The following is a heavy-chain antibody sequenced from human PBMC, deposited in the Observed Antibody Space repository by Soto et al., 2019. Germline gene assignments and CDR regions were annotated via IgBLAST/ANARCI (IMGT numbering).Heavy chain of an antibody. CDR1: GGSFSGYY. CDR2: INHSGST. CDR3: ARGDYDILTGLNVYYYGMDV. D-gene: IGHD3-9*01. J-gene: IGHJ6*02. V-gene: IGHV4-34*01. Sequence: SETLSLTCAVYGGSFSGYYWIWIRQPPGKGLEWIGEINHSGSTNYNPSLKSRVTISVDTSKNQFSLKLSSVTAADTAVYYCARGDYDILTGLNVYYYGMDVWGQGTTVTVSS.